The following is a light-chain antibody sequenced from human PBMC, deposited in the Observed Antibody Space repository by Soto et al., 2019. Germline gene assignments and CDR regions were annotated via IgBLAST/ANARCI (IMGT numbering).Light chain of an antibody. CDR3: QQYNNWPLT. V-gene: IGKV3D-15*01. CDR1: QTVSSN. Sequence: EIVMTQSPVTLSVSPGERATLSCRATQTVSSNLAWYQQKPGQAPRLLIYGASTRVSDIPARFSGSGSGTEFTLTISSLQSEDFAVYYCQQYNNWPLTFGGGTKVEIK. J-gene: IGKJ4*01. CDR2: GAS.